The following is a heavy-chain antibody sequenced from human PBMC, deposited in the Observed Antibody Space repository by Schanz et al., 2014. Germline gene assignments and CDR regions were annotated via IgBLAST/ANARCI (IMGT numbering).Heavy chain of an antibody. CDR2: IYYSGST. J-gene: IGHJ4*02. V-gene: IGHV4-39*01. CDR3: ARLWGGWRIPDY. Sequence: QLQMQESGPGLVKPSETLSLTCSVSGDSISSTSYYWGWIRQPPGKGLEWIGSIYYSGSTYYNASLKSRAAISVDTSKTQSPLKLNSVTAADSAVYYCARLWGGWRIPDYWGQGTLVTVSS. D-gene: IGHD6-19*01. CDR1: GDSISSTSYY.